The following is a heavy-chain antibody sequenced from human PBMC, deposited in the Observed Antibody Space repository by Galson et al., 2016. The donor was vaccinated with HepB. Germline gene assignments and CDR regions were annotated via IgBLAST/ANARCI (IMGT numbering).Heavy chain of an antibody. CDR1: GFSFYSFA. CDR2: ISDSGGNT. V-gene: IGHV3-23*01. D-gene: IGHD3-16*01. Sequence: SLRLSCAASGFSFYSFAMGWVRQAPGKGLEWVSGISDSGGNTWDADSVKGRLIISRDNSKNTLYLQLNRLRAEDRAVYYCAKVPPVERKVIFGAVRRKKGVTFFDHWGQGTLVTVSS. CDR3: AKVPPVERKVIFGAVRRKKGVTFFDH. J-gene: IGHJ4*02.